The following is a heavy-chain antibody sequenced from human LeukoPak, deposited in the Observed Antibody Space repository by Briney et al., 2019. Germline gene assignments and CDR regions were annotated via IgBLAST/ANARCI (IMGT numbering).Heavy chain of an antibody. CDR3: AKVSGDSSGYYYRIDFYFDY. J-gene: IGHJ4*02. CDR1: GFTFSSYA. Sequence: GGSLRLSCAAPGFTFSSYAMSWVRQAPGKGLEWVSAISGSGGSTYYADSVKGRFTISRDNSKNTLYLQMNSLRAEDTAVYYCAKVSGDSSGYYYRIDFYFDYWGQGTLVTVSS. V-gene: IGHV3-23*01. CDR2: ISGSGGST. D-gene: IGHD3-22*01.